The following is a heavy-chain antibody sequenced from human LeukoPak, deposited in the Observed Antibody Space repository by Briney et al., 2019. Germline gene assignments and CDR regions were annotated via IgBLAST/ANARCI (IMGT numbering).Heavy chain of an antibody. D-gene: IGHD3-22*01. CDR2: IYSGGST. Sequence: GGSLRLSCAPSGFTVSSNYMSWVRQAPGKGLEWVSVIYSGGSTYYADSVKGRFTISRDNSKNTLYLQMNSLRAEDTAVYYCARSGYYIYYFDYWGQGTLVTVSS. V-gene: IGHV3-53*01. CDR1: GFTVSSNY. CDR3: ARSGYYIYYFDY. J-gene: IGHJ4*02.